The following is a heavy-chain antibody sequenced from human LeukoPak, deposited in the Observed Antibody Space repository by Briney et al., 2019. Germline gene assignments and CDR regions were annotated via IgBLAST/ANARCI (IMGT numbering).Heavy chain of an antibody. J-gene: IGHJ3*02. CDR2: ISSSGSTI. CDR3: ASKSSGWFGMVLAFDI. V-gene: IGHV3-48*03. CDR1: GFTFSSYE. D-gene: IGHD6-19*01. Sequence: GGSLRLSCAASGFTFSSYEMNWVRQAPGKGLEWVSYISSSGSTIYYADSVKGRFTISRDNAKNSLYLQMNSLRAEDTAVYYCASKSSGWFGMVLAFDIWGQGTMVTVSS.